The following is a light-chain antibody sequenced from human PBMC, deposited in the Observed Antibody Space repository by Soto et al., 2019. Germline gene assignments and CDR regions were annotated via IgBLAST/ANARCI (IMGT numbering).Light chain of an antibody. CDR1: SSNIGSNT. CDR3: AAWDDSLNGRGV. Sequence: QSVLTQPPSASGTPGQRVTISCSGSSSNIGSNTVNWYQQLPGTAPKLLIYSNNQRPSGVPDRFSGSRSGTSASLAISGLQSEDEGDYYCAAWDDSLNGRGVFGGGTNLTVL. V-gene: IGLV1-44*01. J-gene: IGLJ3*02. CDR2: SNN.